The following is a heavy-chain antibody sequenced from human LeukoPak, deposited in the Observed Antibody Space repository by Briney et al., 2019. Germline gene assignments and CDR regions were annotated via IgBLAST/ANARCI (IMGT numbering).Heavy chain of an antibody. Sequence: PSETLSLTCTVSSGSISSSNYYWGWIRQPPGKGLEWIGSIYYSGTTYYNPSLKSRVTISVDTSKDQFSLKLSSVIAADTAVYYCARHVCGSSSCYSPPYNWFDPCGQGTLVTVSS. D-gene: IGHD2-2*01. CDR3: ARHVCGSSSCYSPPYNWFDP. V-gene: IGHV4-39*01. CDR2: IYYSGTT. J-gene: IGHJ5*02. CDR1: SGSISSSNYY.